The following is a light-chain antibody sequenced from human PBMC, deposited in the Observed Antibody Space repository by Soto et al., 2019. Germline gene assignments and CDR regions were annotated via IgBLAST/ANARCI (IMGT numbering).Light chain of an antibody. Sequence: QSVLTQPPSASGSPGQSVTISCTGTSSDVGGYNYVSWYQQHPGKAPKLMIYEVNKRPSGVPDRFSGSKSGNTASLTVSGLQTEDEADYYCSSYAGWFSVFGGGTKLTVL. CDR2: EVN. V-gene: IGLV2-8*01. J-gene: IGLJ3*02. CDR3: SSYAGWFSV. CDR1: SSDVGGYNY.